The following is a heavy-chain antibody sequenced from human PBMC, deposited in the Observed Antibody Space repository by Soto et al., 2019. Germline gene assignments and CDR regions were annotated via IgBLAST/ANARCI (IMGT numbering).Heavy chain of an antibody. CDR3: ARGKLSDYVWGSYRYHFDY. Sequence: PSETLSLTCAVYGGSFSGYYWSWIRQPPGKGLEWMGEINHSGNINYNPSLKSRVTISVDTSKNQFSLQLSSVTAADTAVYYCARGKLSDYVWGSYRYHFDYWGQGTVV. D-gene: IGHD3-16*02. CDR1: GGSFSGYY. CDR2: INHSGNI. V-gene: IGHV4-34*01. J-gene: IGHJ4*02.